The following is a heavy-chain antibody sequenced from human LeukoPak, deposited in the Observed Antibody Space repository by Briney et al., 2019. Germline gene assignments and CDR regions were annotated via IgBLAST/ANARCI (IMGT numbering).Heavy chain of an antibody. J-gene: IGHJ4*02. Sequence: PSETLSLTCTVSGGSISTSSYYWGWIRQPPGKGLECIGNIYYSGSTYYNPSLKSRVTISVDTSKNQFSLKLSSVTAADTAVYYCARGQVGLSTMIVGRRGTRYYFDYWGQGTLVTVSS. CDR2: IYYSGST. D-gene: IGHD3-22*01. V-gene: IGHV4-39*07. CDR3: ARGQVGLSTMIVGRRGTRYYFDY. CDR1: GGSISTSSYY.